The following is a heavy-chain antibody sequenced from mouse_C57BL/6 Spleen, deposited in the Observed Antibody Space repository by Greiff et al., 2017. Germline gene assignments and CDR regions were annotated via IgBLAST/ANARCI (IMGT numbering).Heavy chain of an antibody. CDR2: IDPETGGT. Sequence: QVQLKQSGAELVRPGASVTLSCKASGYTFTDYEMHWVKQTPVHGLEWIGAIDPETGGTAYNQKFKGKAILTADKSSSTAYMELRSLTSEDSAVYYCTRSRSNYDWYFDVWGTGTTVTVSS. D-gene: IGHD2-5*01. CDR3: TRSRSNYDWYFDV. CDR1: GYTFTDYE. V-gene: IGHV1-15*01. J-gene: IGHJ1*03.